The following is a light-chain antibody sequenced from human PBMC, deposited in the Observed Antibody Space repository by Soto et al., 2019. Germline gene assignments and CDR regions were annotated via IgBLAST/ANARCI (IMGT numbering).Light chain of an antibody. Sequence: EIVLTQSPGTLSLSPGERATLSCRASQSVSSSYLGGYQQQPGQAPRLLIYGASTRATGIPDRFSGRWSGTDFTLTISLLNPKDEAVYYCQQYGNYLFTFGPGTKLDIK. J-gene: IGKJ3*01. CDR2: GAS. CDR3: QQYGNYLFT. V-gene: IGKV3-20*01. CDR1: QSVSSSY.